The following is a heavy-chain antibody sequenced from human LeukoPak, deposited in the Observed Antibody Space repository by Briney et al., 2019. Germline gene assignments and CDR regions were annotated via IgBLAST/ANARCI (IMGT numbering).Heavy chain of an antibody. J-gene: IGHJ4*02. CDR2: ISSSSSTI. Sequence: PGGSLRLSCAASGFTFSSHSMNWVRQAPGKGLEWVSYISSSSSTIYYADSVKGRFTISRDNAKNSLYLQMNSLRVEDTAVYYCARAYGGNSGGGDWGQGTLVTVSS. CDR3: ARAYGGNSGGGD. D-gene: IGHD4-23*01. CDR1: GFTFSSHS. V-gene: IGHV3-48*01.